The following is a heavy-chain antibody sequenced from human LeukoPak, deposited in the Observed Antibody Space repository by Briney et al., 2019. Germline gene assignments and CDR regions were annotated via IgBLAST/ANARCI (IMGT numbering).Heavy chain of an antibody. D-gene: IGHD3-3*01. V-gene: IGHV3-7*01. CDR3: ARETRYDFWSGGNWFDP. CDR1: GFTFSSYW. CDR2: IKQDGSEK. Sequence: GGSLRLSCAASGFTFSSYWMSWVRQAPGKGLEWVANIKQDGSEKYYVDSVKGRFTISRDNAKNTLYLQMNSLRAEDTAVYYCARETRYDFWSGGNWFDPWGQGTLVTVSS. J-gene: IGHJ5*02.